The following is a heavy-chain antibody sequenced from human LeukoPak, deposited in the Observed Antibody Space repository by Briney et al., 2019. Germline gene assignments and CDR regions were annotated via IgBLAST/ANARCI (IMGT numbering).Heavy chain of an antibody. CDR3: ARENNWNGYFDY. Sequence: GRSLRLSCAASGFTFSSYGMHWVRQAPGRGLEWVAVIWYDGSNKYYADSVKGRFTISRDNSKNTLYLQMNSLRAEDTAVYYCARENNWNGYFDYWGQGTLVTVSS. CDR2: IWYDGSNK. D-gene: IGHD1-20*01. J-gene: IGHJ4*02. V-gene: IGHV3-33*01. CDR1: GFTFSSYG.